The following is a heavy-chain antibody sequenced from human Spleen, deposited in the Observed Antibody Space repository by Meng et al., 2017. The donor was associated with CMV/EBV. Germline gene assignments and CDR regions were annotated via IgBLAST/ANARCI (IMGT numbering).Heavy chain of an antibody. CDR3: ARDRGAARFDYIMDV. Sequence: GESLKISCAASGFTFSDYWMTWVRQAPGKGLEWVANIKQNGGDKYYVDSVKGRFTISRDNAKNSLSLQMNSLRAEDTAVYYCARDRGAARFDYIMDVWGRGTTVTVSS. D-gene: IGHD6-6*01. J-gene: IGHJ6*02. V-gene: IGHV3-7*01. CDR1: GFTFSDYW. CDR2: IKQNGGDK.